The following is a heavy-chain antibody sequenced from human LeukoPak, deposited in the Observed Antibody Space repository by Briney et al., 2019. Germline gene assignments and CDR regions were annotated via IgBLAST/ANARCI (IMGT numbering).Heavy chain of an antibody. CDR2: ISYSGNT. V-gene: IGHV4-59*08. J-gene: IGHJ5*02. Sequence: ESGPTLVKPSETLSLTCTVSGGSISTYYWSWIRQPPGKGLEWIGYISYSGNTNYNPSLKSRDTISIDTSKNQFSLKLNSVTAADTAVYYCARHFGSGFDRWFDPWGQGSLVIVSS. CDR3: ARHFGSGFDRWFDP. CDR1: GGSISTYY. D-gene: IGHD5-12*01.